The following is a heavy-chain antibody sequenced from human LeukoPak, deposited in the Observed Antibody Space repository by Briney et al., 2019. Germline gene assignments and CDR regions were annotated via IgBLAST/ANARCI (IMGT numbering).Heavy chain of an antibody. CDR1: GFTFSSYC. J-gene: IGHJ4*02. D-gene: IGHD1-26*01. CDR3: ARDPEGAITPEN. Sequence: PGGSLRLSCAASGFTFSSYCMSWVRQAPGKGLEWVATIKQDGSEKYYVDSVKGRFTISRDNAKNSLYLQMNSLRAEDTAVYYCARDPEGAITPENWGQGTLVTVSS. CDR2: IKQDGSEK. V-gene: IGHV3-7*01.